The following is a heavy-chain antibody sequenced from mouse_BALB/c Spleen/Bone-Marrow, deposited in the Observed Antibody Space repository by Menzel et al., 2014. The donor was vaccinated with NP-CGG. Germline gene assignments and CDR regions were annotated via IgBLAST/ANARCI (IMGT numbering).Heavy chain of an antibody. CDR1: GITFSSFG. CDR2: ISSGSSTI. D-gene: IGHD1-1*01. CDR3: ARDYGYAMDY. J-gene: IGHJ4*01. V-gene: IGHV5-17*02. Sequence: EAQLQQSGGGLVQPGGSRKLSCAASGITFSSFGMHWVRQAPEKGLEWVACISSGSSTIYYADTVKGRFTISRDNPKNTLFLQMTSLRSEDTAMYYCARDYGYAMDYWGQGTSVTVSS.